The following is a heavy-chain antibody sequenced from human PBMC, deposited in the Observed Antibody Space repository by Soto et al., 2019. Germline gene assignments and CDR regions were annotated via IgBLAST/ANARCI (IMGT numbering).Heavy chain of an antibody. J-gene: IGHJ3*02. CDR3: ARMGKLGYCSSTSCYVASDI. CDR1: GGSISSSSYY. D-gene: IGHD2-2*01. V-gene: IGHV4-39*01. CDR2: IYYSGST. Sequence: SETLSLTCTVSGGSISSSSYYWGWIRQPPGKGLEWIGSIYYSGSTYYNPSLKSRVTISVDTSKNQFSLKLSSVTAADTAVYYCARMGKLGYCSSTSCYVASDIWGQGTMVTVSS.